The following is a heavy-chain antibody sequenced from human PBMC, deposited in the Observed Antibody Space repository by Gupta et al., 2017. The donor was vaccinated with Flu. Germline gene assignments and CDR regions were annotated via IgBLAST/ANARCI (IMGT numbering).Heavy chain of an antibody. V-gene: IGHV3-30*01. Sequence: TISRDKSKNTLYLEMNSLRADDTAVYYCAREIRGYTGYDYFDYWGQGTLVTVSS. CDR3: AREIRGYTGYDYFDY. D-gene: IGHD5-12*01. J-gene: IGHJ4*02.